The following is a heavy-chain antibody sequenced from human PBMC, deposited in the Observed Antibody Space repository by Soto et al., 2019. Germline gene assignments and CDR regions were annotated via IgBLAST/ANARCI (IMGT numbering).Heavy chain of an antibody. D-gene: IGHD3-10*01. CDR1: GYTFTGHY. J-gene: IGHJ4*02. CDR3: GRGRSGQLVVFY. CDR2: IGPASGDT. Sequence: ASVKVSCKASGYTFTGHYIHWVRQVPGQGPEWMGEIGPASGDTRYAQKFQGRVTMTRDTSITTVYMELNNLSPDDTAVYYCGRGRSGQLVVFYWGQGTPVTVSS. V-gene: IGHV1-2*02.